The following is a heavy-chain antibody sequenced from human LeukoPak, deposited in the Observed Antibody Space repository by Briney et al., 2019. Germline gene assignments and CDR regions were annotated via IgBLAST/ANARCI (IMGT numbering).Heavy chain of an antibody. Sequence: GASVKVSCKASGYTFTSYYMHWVRQAPGQGLEWMGLINPSGGSTSYAQKFQGRVTMTRDTSTSTVYMELSSLRSEDTAVYYCARGNMRLSIAAAGTPLYYFDYWGQGTLVTVSS. CDR1: GYTFTSYY. CDR2: INPSGGST. CDR3: ARGNMRLSIAAAGTPLYYFDY. V-gene: IGHV1-46*01. D-gene: IGHD6-13*01. J-gene: IGHJ4*02.